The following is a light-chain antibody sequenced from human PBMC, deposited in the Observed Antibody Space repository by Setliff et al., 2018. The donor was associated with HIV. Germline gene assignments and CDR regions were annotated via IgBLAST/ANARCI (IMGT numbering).Light chain of an antibody. Sequence: QSVLTQPASVSGSPGQSITISCNGTSSDIGKYNLVSWYQQHPGKAPKLIIFEIFQRPSGIPNRFSGSKSGDTASLTISGLQAEDEADYFCCSYAGDVNLVLFGGGTKVTVL. V-gene: IGLV2-23*02. J-gene: IGLJ2*01. CDR3: CSYAGDVNLVL. CDR2: EIF. CDR1: SSDIGKYNL.